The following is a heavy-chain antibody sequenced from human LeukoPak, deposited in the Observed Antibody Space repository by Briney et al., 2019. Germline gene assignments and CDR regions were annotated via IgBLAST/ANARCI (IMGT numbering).Heavy chain of an antibody. CDR1: GYSFSSYA. D-gene: IGHD5-18*01. V-gene: IGHV3-23*01. J-gene: IGHJ4*02. Sequence: GGTLCLSCAGSGYSFSSYALSWVSQAPGKGLEWVSFISANGGTTYYANTVKSRFSISIYNSKNTMSLQMNSRRVEDTAVYYCSRGSRRHIAMHVFDFWGQGTLVSVSS. CDR2: ISANGGTT. CDR3: SRGSRRHIAMHVFDF.